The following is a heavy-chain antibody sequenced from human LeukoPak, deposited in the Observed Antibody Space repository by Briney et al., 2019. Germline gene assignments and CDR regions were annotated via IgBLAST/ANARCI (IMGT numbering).Heavy chain of an antibody. D-gene: IGHD3-22*01. CDR3: AKNWDDYDSSGPIDH. J-gene: IGHJ4*02. V-gene: IGHV3-23*01. CDR2: IGASGLNT. Sequence: GGSLRLSCAAPGFSFSAYAMIWVGQAPGKGPDWVSGIGASGLNTYYADTVKGRLTISRDNSNNAVYLQLYSLRVDDTAVYYCAKNWDDYDSSGPIDHWGQGALVTVSS. CDR1: GFSFSAYA.